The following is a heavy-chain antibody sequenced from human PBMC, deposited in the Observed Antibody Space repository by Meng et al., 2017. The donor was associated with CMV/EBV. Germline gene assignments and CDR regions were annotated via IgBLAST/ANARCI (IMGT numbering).Heavy chain of an antibody. Sequence: GESLKISCAASGFTFSSYWMSWVRQAPGKGLEWVGRIKSKTDGGTTDYAEPVKGRFTISRDDSKNTLYLQMNSLETEDTAVYYCTTEGGVLRYFDWRWGDDFDIWGQGTMVTVSS. V-gene: IGHV3-15*01. D-gene: IGHD3-9*01. CDR3: TTEGGVLRYFDWRWGDDFDI. CDR1: GFTFSSYW. CDR2: IKSKTDGGTT. J-gene: IGHJ3*02.